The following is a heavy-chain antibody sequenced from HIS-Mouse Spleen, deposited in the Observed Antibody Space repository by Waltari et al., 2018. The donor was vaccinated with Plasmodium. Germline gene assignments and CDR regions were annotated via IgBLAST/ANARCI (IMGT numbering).Heavy chain of an antibody. D-gene: IGHD1-7*01. J-gene: IGHJ4*02. CDR1: GGSLSSSSYY. V-gene: IGHV4-39*07. CDR3: ARDRITGTSYFDY. CDR2: IYYSGST. Sequence: QLQLQESGPGLVKPSETLSLTCTVSGGSLSSSSYYWGWIRQPPGKGLEWIGGIYYSGSTHDNPSRKSRVTISGDTSKNQFSLKLSSVTAADTAVYYCARDRITGTSYFDYWGQGTLVTVSS.